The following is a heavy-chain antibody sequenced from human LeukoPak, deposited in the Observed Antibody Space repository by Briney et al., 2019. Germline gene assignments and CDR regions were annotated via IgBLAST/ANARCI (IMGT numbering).Heavy chain of an antibody. J-gene: IGHJ6*03. CDR1: GGSISSGNYY. CDR2: IYTSGST. D-gene: IGHD3-22*01. Sequence: SQTLSLTCTVSGGSISSGNYYWSWIRQPAGKGLEWIGRIYTSGSTNYNPSLRSRVTISVDTSKNQFSLKLSSVTAADTALYYCARAPYSYDSSGRYAAQYYWYYYYMDVWGTGTTVTVSS. CDR3: ARAPYSYDSSGRYAAQYYWYYYYMDV. V-gene: IGHV4-61*02.